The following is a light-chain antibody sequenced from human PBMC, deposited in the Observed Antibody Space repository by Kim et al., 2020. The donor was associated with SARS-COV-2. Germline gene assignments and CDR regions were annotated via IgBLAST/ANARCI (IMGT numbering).Light chain of an antibody. V-gene: IGKV3-15*01. CDR1: QSVSSN. CDR2: AAS. J-gene: IGKJ1*01. Sequence: VSPGERATLSCRASQSVSSNLARYQQKPGQAPRLLMFAASTRATGIPARFSGSGSGTEFTLTITSLQSEDFAVYFCHQYNSWPRTFGHGTKVDIK. CDR3: HQYNSWPRT.